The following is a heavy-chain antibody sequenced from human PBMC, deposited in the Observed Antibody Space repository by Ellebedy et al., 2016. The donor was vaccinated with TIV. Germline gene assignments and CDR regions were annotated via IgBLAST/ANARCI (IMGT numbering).Heavy chain of an antibody. D-gene: IGHD6-19*01. CDR3: ARQWLGGEIDY. Sequence: ASVKVSCXASGYTFTSYGISWVRQAPGQGLEWMGWISAYSGNTNYAQKLQGRVTMTTDTSTSTAYMELRSLRSDDTAVYYCARQWLGGEIDYWGQGTLVTVSS. J-gene: IGHJ4*02. CDR2: ISAYSGNT. V-gene: IGHV1-18*04. CDR1: GYTFTSYG.